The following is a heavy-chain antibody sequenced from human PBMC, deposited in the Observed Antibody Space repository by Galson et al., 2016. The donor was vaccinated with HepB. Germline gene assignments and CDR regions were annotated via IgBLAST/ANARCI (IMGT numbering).Heavy chain of an antibody. J-gene: IGHJ4*01. D-gene: IGHD2-21*01. Sequence: SLRLSCAASGITFNYAWMTWVRQAPGKGLEWVGRIKSNIEGGATDSAAAMKGRFIISRDDSKNTVYLQMNGLKIEDTAVYYCTTGHIGLAYWGQGALVTVS. V-gene: IGHV3-15*01. CDR3: TTGHIGLAY. CDR2: IKSNIEGGAT. CDR1: GITFNYAW.